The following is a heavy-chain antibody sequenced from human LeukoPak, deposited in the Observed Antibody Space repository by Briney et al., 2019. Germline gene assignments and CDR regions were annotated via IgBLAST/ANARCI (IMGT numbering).Heavy chain of an antibody. CDR1: GFTFSSYS. CDR3: ARPAVAGTEDFDY. J-gene: IGHJ4*02. D-gene: IGHD6-19*01. V-gene: IGHV3-21*01. CDR2: ISSSSSYI. Sequence: GGSLRLSCAASGFTFSSYSMNWVRQAPGKGLEWVSSISSSSSYIYYADSVKGRFTISRDNAKNSLYLQMNSLRAEDTAVYYCARPAVAGTEDFDYWGQRTLVTVSS.